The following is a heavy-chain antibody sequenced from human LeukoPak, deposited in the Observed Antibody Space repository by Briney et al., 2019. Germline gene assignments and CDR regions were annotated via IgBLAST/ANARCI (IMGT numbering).Heavy chain of an antibody. Sequence: ASVKVSCKVSGYTLTELSMHWVRQAPGKGLEWMGGFNPEDGETIYAQKFQGRVTMTEDTSTDTAYMELSSLGSEDTAVYYCATESGSYYGSGSYYNGWGQGTLVTVSS. CDR3: ATESGSYYGSGSYYNG. CDR1: GYTLTELS. J-gene: IGHJ4*02. V-gene: IGHV1-24*01. D-gene: IGHD3-10*01. CDR2: FNPEDGET.